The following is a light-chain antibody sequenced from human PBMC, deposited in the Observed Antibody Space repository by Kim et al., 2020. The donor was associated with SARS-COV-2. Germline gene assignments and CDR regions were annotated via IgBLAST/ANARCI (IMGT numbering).Light chain of an antibody. CDR1: SSNIGAGYD. V-gene: IGLV1-40*01. CDR2: GNS. CDR3: QSYDSSLSGSGGV. Sequence: QSVLTKPPSVSGAPGQRVTISCTGSSSNIGAGYDVHWYQQLPGTAPKLLIYGNSNRPSGVPDRFSGSKSGTSASLAITGLQAEDEADYYCQSYDSSLSGSGGVFGGGTQLTVL. J-gene: IGLJ3*02.